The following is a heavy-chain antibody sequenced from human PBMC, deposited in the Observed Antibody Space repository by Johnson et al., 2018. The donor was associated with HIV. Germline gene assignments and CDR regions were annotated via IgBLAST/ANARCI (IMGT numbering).Heavy chain of an antibody. D-gene: IGHD1-7*01. J-gene: IGHJ3*02. CDR3: ARRGNWNYLKSAFDI. Sequence: VQLVESGGGLVKPGGSLRLSCAASGFTFSDYYMTWIRQAPGKGLEWVSYISSSGSTMYYAASVKGRFTISRDNAKNSLYLQMNSLRAEDTAVYHCARRGNWNYLKSAFDIWGQGTLVTVSS. CDR1: GFTFSDYY. CDR2: ISSSGSTM. V-gene: IGHV3-11*04.